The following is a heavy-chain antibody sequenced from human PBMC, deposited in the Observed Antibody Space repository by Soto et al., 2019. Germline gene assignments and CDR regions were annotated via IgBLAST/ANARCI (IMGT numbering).Heavy chain of an antibody. V-gene: IGHV1-8*01. Sequence: ASVKVSCKASGYTFTSYDINWVRQATGQGLEWMGWMNPNSGNTGYAQKFQGRVTMTRNTSISTAYMELSSLRSEDTAVYYCARGMNYQLPIRYYYYYYMDVWGKGTTVTVSS. CDR1: GYTFTSYD. CDR2: MNPNSGNT. CDR3: ARGMNYQLPIRYYYYYYMDV. J-gene: IGHJ6*03. D-gene: IGHD2-2*01.